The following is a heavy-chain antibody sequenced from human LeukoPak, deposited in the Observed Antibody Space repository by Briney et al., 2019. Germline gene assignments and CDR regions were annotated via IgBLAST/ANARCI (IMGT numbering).Heavy chain of an antibody. CDR1: GFIFSGYY. J-gene: IGHJ4*02. CDR2: IKHDGSAT. V-gene: IGHV3-7*03. D-gene: IGHD2-15*01. CDR3: AKHEGYCSGGSCHRIIDY. Sequence: GGSLRLSCAASGFIFSGYYMSWVRQAPGKGLEWVANIKHDGSATNYMDSVRGRFTVSRDNAKNSLYLQMDGLRAEDTAVYYCAKHEGYCSGGSCHRIIDYWGQGTLVTVSS.